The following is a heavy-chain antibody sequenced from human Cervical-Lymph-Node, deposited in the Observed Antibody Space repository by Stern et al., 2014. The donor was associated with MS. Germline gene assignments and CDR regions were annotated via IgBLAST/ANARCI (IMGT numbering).Heavy chain of an antibody. D-gene: IGHD2-21*01. J-gene: IGHJ4*02. V-gene: IGHV2-70*01. Sequence: ESGPALVKPTQTLTLTCTFSGFSLSTTGMCLSFIRQPPGKALEWLALRDWDGDKYYSTALKTRLTISKDTSKNQVVLTMTNMAPLDTATYFCVRAREGYYFDYWGQGIPVTVSS. CDR2: RDWDGDK. CDR1: GFSLSTTGMC. CDR3: VRAREGYYFDY.